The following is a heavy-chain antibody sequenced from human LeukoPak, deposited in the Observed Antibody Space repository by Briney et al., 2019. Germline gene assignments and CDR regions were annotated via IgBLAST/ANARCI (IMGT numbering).Heavy chain of an antibody. CDR3: ARDTPGGFGDAFDI. J-gene: IGHJ3*02. V-gene: IGHV4-59*12. D-gene: IGHD3-10*01. Sequence: PSETLSLTCTVSGGSISSYYWSWIREPPGTGLEWIGYIYYSGSTNYNPSLKSRVTISVDTSKNQFSLNLSSVTAADTAVYYCARDTPGGFGDAFDIWGQGTMVTVSS. CDR1: GGSISSYY. CDR2: IYYSGST.